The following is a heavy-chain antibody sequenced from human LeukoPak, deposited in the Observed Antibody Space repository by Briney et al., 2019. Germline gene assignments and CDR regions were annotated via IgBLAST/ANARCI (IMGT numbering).Heavy chain of an antibody. J-gene: IGHJ5*02. D-gene: IGHD3-3*01. CDR1: GYTFTSYY. CDR2: INPSGGST. Sequence: ASVKVSCKASGYTFTSYYMHWVRQAPGQGLEWMEIINPSGGSTSYAQKFQGRVTMTRDTSTSTVYMELSSLRSEDTAVYYCAREYDFWSGYYRGGFDPWGQGTLVTVSS. V-gene: IGHV1-46*01. CDR3: AREYDFWSGYYRGGFDP.